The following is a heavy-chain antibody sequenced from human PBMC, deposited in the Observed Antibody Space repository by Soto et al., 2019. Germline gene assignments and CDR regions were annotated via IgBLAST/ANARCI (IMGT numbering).Heavy chain of an antibody. J-gene: IGHJ3*02. D-gene: IGHD5-12*01. CDR1: GGSFSGYY. Sequence: QVQLQQWGAGLLKPSETLSLTCAVYGGSFSGYYWSWIRQPPGKGLEWIGEINHSGSTTYNPSLKSRVTISVDTSKNQFSLKLSSVTAADTAVYYCARGPTQWLRLGLDIWGQGTMVTVSS. CDR2: INHSGST. V-gene: IGHV4-34*01. CDR3: ARGPTQWLRLGLDI.